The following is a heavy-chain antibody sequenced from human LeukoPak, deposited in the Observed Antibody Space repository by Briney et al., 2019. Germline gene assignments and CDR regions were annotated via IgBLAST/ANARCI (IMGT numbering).Heavy chain of an antibody. CDR1: GGSISTYS. J-gene: IGHJ4*02. V-gene: IGHV4-59*01. CDR3: ARGAASSDY. D-gene: IGHD6-13*01. CDR2: IYYSGST. Sequence: SETLSLTCTVSGGSISTYSWSWIRQPPGKGLEWIGYIYYSGSTNYNPSLKSRVTISVDTSKNQFSLKLSSVTAADTAVYYCARGAASSDYWGQGTLVTVSS.